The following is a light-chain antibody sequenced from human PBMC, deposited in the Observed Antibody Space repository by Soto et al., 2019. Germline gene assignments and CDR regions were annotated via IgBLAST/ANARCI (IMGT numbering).Light chain of an antibody. CDR3: HQYAYSPLT. CDR1: QSVGRNY. J-gene: IGKJ4*01. V-gene: IGKV3-20*01. Sequence: EIVLTQSPGSLSLSPGESATLSCRASQSVGRNYLAWFQHKPGQAPRLLIYNASTRATGVPDRFSGSGSGTDCTLYVSRLEPEDFAVYYCHQYAYSPLTFGGGTKVEI. CDR2: NAS.